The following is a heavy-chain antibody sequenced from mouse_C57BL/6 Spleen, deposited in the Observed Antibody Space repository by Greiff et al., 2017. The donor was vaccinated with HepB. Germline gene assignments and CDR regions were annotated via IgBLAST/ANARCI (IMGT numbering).Heavy chain of an antibody. CDR3: ARDDYWYFDV. V-gene: IGHV5-4*01. CDR1: GFTFSSYA. J-gene: IGHJ1*03. CDR2: ISDGGSYT. Sequence: EVQWVESGGGLVKPGGSLKLSCAASGFTFSSYAMSWVRQTPEKRLEWVATISDGGSYTYYPDNVKGRFTISRDNAKNNLYLQMSHLKSEDTAMYYCARDDYWYFDVWGTGTTVTVSS.